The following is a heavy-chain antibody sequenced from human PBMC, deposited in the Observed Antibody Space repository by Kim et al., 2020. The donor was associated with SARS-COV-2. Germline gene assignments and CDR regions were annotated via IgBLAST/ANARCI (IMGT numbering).Heavy chain of an antibody. D-gene: IGHD2-21*01. J-gene: IGHJ4*02. Sequence: SETLSLTCAVYGGSFSGYHWTWIRQPPGKGLEWIGEITDSGIRNHSPSLKSRVTISVDTSKNQFSLKLNSVTAADTAVYYCARRLAGHDWWGQGT. V-gene: IGHV4-34*01. CDR3: ARRLAGHDW. CDR1: GGSFSGYH. CDR2: ITDSGIR.